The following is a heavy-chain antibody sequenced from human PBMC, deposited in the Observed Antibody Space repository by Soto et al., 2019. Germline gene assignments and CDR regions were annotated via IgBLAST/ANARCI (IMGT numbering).Heavy chain of an antibody. Sequence: EMQLVESGGGLVQPGGSLRLSCAASGFIFGRSWMSWVRQAPGKGLEWVANIKQDGSERYYADSVKGRFTISRDNAKNSLYLQLTSLRADDTAVYFCAREEAAMPSLDPYFYYFMDVWGKGTTVTVSS. D-gene: IGHD2-2*01. J-gene: IGHJ6*03. CDR1: GFIFGRSW. V-gene: IGHV3-7*01. CDR3: AREEAAMPSLDPYFYYFMDV. CDR2: IKQDGSER.